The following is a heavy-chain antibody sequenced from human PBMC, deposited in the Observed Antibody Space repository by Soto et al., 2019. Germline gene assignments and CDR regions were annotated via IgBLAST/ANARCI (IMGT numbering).Heavy chain of an antibody. D-gene: IGHD1-1*01. J-gene: IGHJ4*02. CDR3: ARGSTGTPTIY. Sequence: VASVKVSCKASGYTFTSYYMHWVRQAPGQGPEWMGIINPSGGSTSYAQKFQGRVTMTRDTSTSTVYMELGSLRSEDTAVYYCARGSTGTPTIYWGQGTLVTVSS. CDR2: INPSGGST. V-gene: IGHV1-46*01. CDR1: GYTFTSYY.